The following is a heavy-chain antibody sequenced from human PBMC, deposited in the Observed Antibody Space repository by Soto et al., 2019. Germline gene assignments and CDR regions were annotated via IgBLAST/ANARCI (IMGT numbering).Heavy chain of an antibody. J-gene: IGHJ4*02. CDR2: MYSGGTT. V-gene: IGHV3-53*01. D-gene: IGHD1-1*01. Sequence: GGSLRLSCAASGFSVSSHHMNWVRQAPGKGLEWVSVMYSGGTTYYSDPLKGRCTISRDNSKKMLYLQVDNLRADDTAVYYCARDGRDGFPLDYWGPGTLVTVFS. CDR3: ARDGRDGFPLDY. CDR1: GFSVSSHH.